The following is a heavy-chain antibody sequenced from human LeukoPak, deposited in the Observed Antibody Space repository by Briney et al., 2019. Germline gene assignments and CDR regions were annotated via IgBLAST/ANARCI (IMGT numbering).Heavy chain of an antibody. V-gene: IGHV4-34*01. J-gene: IGHJ4*02. Sequence: SETLSLTCAVYGGSFSGYYWSWIRQPPGKGLEWIGEINHSGSTNYNPSLKSRVTISVDTSKNQFSLKLSSVTAADTAVYYCARGFGITGTTFGPSQDLAGDYFDYWGQGTLVTVSS. CDR1: GGSFSGYY. CDR3: ARGFGITGTTFGPSQDLAGDYFDY. CDR2: INHSGST. D-gene: IGHD1-7*01.